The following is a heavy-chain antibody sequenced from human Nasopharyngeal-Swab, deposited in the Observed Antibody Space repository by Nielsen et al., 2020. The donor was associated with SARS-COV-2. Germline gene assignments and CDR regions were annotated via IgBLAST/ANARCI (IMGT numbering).Heavy chain of an antibody. D-gene: IGHD1-26*01. V-gene: IGHV3-74*01. CDR1: GITFSSYW. Sequence: GESLKISCAASGITFSSYWMHWVRQAPGKGLVWVSRINSDGSRTSYADSVKGRFTISRDNAKNTLYLQMNSLRAEDTAVYYCARVPYSGSRGVGYWGQGTLVTVSS. CDR3: ARVPYSGSRGVGY. J-gene: IGHJ4*02. CDR2: INSDGSRT.